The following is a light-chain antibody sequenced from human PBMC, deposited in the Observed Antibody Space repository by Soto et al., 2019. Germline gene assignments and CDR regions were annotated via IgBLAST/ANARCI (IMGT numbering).Light chain of an antibody. CDR3: QQYNSYPET. Sequence: DIQMTQSPSTLSASVGDRVTITCRASQSISSWLAWYQQKPGKAPKLLIYDASSLERGVPSRFSGSGSGTEFTLTISSLQPDDFATYYCQQYNSYPETFGQGTKVEIK. V-gene: IGKV1-5*01. J-gene: IGKJ1*01. CDR2: DAS. CDR1: QSISSW.